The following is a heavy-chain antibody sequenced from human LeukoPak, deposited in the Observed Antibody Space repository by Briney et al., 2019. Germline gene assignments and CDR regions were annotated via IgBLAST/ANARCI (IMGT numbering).Heavy chain of an antibody. D-gene: IGHD3-22*01. CDR3: AGDLDFASGYYLHY. CDR2: IYHTGTT. J-gene: IGHJ4*02. Sequence: PSETLSLTCTISGASTSSRGYYWTWVRQHSGKGLEWIGYIYHTGTTYYNPSLRSRITIPMGTSKNQFSLKMTSMTAADTAVYYCAGDLDFASGYYLHYWGQGSLVTVSS. CDR1: GASTSSRGYY. V-gene: IGHV4-31*03.